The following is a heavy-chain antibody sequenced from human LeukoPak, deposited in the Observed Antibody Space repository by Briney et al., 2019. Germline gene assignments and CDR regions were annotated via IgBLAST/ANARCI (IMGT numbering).Heavy chain of an antibody. D-gene: IGHD3-16*02. CDR2: ISWNSGSI. Sequence: SGGSLRLSCAASGFTFDDYAMHWVRQAPGKGLEWVSGISWNSGSIGYADSVKGRFTISRDNAKNSLYLQMNSLRAEDTAVYYCARSSVDYWGQGTLVTVSS. CDR1: GFTFDDYA. J-gene: IGHJ4*02. CDR3: ARSSVDY. V-gene: IGHV3-9*01.